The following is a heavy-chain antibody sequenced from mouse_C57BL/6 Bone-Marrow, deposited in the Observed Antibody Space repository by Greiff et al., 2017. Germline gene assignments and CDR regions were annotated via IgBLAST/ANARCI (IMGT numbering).Heavy chain of an antibody. CDR1: GYAFSSYW. CDR3: ARSTWRYFDV. V-gene: IGHV1-80*01. J-gene: IGHJ1*03. Sequence: QVQLQQSGAELVKPGASVKISCKASGYAFSSYWMNWVKQRPGKGLEWIGQIYPGDGDTNYNGEFKGKATLTAYNSSSTAYMQVSSLTSEDSAVYFCARSTWRYFDVWGTGTTVTVSS. CDR2: IYPGDGDT.